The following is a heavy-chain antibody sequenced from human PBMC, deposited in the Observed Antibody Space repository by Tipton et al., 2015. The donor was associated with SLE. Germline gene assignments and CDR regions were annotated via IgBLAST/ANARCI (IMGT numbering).Heavy chain of an antibody. V-gene: IGHV4-4*07. CDR2: IHSSGIT. CDR1: GGSISSYY. CDR3: ARGRRDGYNYSPLFDY. D-gene: IGHD5-24*01. J-gene: IGHJ4*02. Sequence: LSLTCTVSGGSISSYYWSWIRQPVGKGLEWVGRIHSSGITNYNPSLKSRVTISADTSKNQFSLKLSSVTAADTAVYYCARGRRDGYNYSPLFDYWGQGTLVTVSS.